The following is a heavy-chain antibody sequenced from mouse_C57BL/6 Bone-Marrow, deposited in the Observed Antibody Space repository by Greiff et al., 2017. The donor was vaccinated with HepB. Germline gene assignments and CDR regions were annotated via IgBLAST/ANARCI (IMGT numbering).Heavy chain of an antibody. V-gene: IGHV1-69*01. CDR3: ERRWPFAY. CDR2: IDPSDSYT. Sequence: QVQLQQPGAELVMPGASVKLSCKASGYTFTSYWMHWVKQRPGQGLEWIGEIDPSDSYTNYNQKFKGKSTLTVDKSSSTAYMQLSSLTSEDSAVYYCERRWPFAYGGRGTLVTVSA. CDR1: GYTFTSYW. J-gene: IGHJ3*01.